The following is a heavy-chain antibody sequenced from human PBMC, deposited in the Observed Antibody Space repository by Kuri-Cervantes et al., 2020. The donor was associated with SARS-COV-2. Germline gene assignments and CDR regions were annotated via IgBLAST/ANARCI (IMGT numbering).Heavy chain of an antibody. Sequence: TLSLTCAVSGGSNSSSNWWSWVRQPPGKGLEWIGELYHSGSTNYNQSPKSRVTISVDKSKNQFFLKLSSVTAADTAVDYCARSLMYSSSSKTGFDPWGQGTLVTVSS. J-gene: IGHJ5*02. V-gene: IGHV4-4*02. CDR3: ARSLMYSSSSKTGFDP. CDR1: GGSNSSSNW. D-gene: IGHD6-6*01. CDR2: LYHSGST.